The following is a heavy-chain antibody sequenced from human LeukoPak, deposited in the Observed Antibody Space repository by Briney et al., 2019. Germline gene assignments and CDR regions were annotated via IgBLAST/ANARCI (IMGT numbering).Heavy chain of an antibody. Sequence: ASVKVSCKASGYTFTSYYMHWVRQAPGQGFEWMGIINPSGGSTSYAQKFQGRVTMTRDTSTSTVYMELSSLRSEDTAVYYCARAIDTAMVSGIRYFDYWGQGTLVTVSS. CDR2: INPSGGST. D-gene: IGHD5-18*01. J-gene: IGHJ4*02. CDR1: GYTFTSYY. CDR3: ARAIDTAMVSGIRYFDY. V-gene: IGHV1-46*01.